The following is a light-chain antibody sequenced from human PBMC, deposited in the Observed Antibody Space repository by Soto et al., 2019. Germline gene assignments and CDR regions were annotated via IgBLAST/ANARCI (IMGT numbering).Light chain of an antibody. CDR1: SSDVGGYNY. CDR3: SSYTISTTLV. V-gene: IGLV2-14*01. J-gene: IGLJ1*01. Sequence: QSVLTQPASVSGSPGQSITISCTGTSSDVGGYNYVSWYQQHPGKPPKLMIYEVSNRPSGVSTRFAASKSANTASRTISRLQGEDEADYYCSSYTISTTLVFGAGTKLTVL. CDR2: EVS.